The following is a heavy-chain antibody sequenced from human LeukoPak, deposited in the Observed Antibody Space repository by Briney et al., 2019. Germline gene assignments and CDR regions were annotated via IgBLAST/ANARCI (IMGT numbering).Heavy chain of an antibody. CDR3: ARDRYYDILTGYYTLYYYYYYMDV. CDR1: GGSISSSSYY. Sequence: SETLSLTCTVSGGSISSSSYYWGWIRQPPGKGLEWIGSIYYSGSTYYNPSLKSRVTISVDTSKNQFSLKLSSVTAADTAVYYCARDRYYDILTGYYTLYYYYYYMDVWGKGTTVTVSS. CDR2: IYYSGST. J-gene: IGHJ6*03. D-gene: IGHD3-9*01. V-gene: IGHV4-39*07.